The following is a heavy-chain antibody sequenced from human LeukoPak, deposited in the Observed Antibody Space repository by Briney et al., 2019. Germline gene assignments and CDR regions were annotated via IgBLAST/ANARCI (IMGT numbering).Heavy chain of an antibody. CDR2: LIPIFGTA. Sequence: AASVKVSCKASGGTFSGYAVTWVRQAPGQGLEWMGGLIPIFGTANYAQKFQGRVTITTDESTNTAYMELSSLRSEDTAVYHRARGYGQGRYYYMDVWGKGTTVTVSS. CDR1: GGTFSGYA. V-gene: IGHV1-69*05. D-gene: IGHD1-1*01. CDR3: ARGYGQGRYYYMDV. J-gene: IGHJ6*03.